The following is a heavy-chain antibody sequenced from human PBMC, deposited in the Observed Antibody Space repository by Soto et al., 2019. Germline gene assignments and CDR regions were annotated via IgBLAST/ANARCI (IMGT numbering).Heavy chain of an antibody. CDR1: GFTFSGST. Sequence: EVQLVESGGGLVQPGGSLKLSCAASGFTFSGSTIHWVRQTSGKGLEWVGRIPSKTNTYATAYAASVKGRFTISRDDSKNTVYLQMDSLKTEDTAVYYCTRQHLDVPVASAIDYWGQGTLVTVSS. V-gene: IGHV3-73*02. CDR2: IPSKTNTYAT. D-gene: IGHD6-19*01. J-gene: IGHJ4*02. CDR3: TRQHLDVPVASAIDY.